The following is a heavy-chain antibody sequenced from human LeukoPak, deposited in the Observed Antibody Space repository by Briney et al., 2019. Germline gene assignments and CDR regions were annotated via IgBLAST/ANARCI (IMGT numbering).Heavy chain of an antibody. J-gene: IGHJ4*02. CDR2: IIPIFGTA. CDR1: GGTFSSYA. Sequence: GSSVKVSCKASGGTFSSYAISWVRQAPGQGLEWMGGIIPIFGTANYAQKFQGRVTMTRDTSTSTVYMELSSLRSEDTAVYYCARAADGYKSDLSDWGQGTLVTVSS. V-gene: IGHV1-69*05. CDR3: ARAADGYKSDLSD. D-gene: IGHD5-24*01.